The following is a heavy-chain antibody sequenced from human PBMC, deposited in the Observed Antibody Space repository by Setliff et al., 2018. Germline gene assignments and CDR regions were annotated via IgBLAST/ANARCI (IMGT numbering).Heavy chain of an antibody. J-gene: IGHJ6*03. CDR3: ARGRGSYSSYMDV. D-gene: IGHD5-18*01. V-gene: IGHV4-39*01. CDR2: IYNNGYT. Sequence: PSETLSLTCTVSGGSISSNGNYWSWIRQPPGKGLEWIGSIYNNGYTYYNPSLKSQVTISADTSKNQFSLKLPSVTAADTALYYCARGRGSYSSYMDVWGKGTTVTVSS. CDR1: GGSISSNGNY.